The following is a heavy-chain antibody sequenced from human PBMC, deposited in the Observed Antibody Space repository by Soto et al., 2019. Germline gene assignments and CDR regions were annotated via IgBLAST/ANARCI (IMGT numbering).Heavy chain of an antibody. CDR3: TKDVTGDVGADY. CDR1: GFAFFSHV. V-gene: IGHV3-23*04. Sequence: EVQLVESGGALVQPGGSLTLSCAASGFAFFSHVMSWVRQAPGKGLEWVSTVKTTGDTTFYAGPVKGRFTASRDDSKSTLFLHMYSLRVEDTATYYCTKDVTGDVGADYWCQGTPVTVSS. J-gene: IGHJ4*02. D-gene: IGHD2-21*02. CDR2: VKTTGDTT.